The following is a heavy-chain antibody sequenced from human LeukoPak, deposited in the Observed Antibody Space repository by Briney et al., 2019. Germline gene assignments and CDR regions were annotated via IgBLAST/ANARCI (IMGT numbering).Heavy chain of an antibody. Sequence: SGGSLRLSCAASGFAFNAYTIHWVRQAPGKGLEWVGFIRSKAYGETADYAASVKGRFTISRDDSKAIAYLQMNSLKTEDTAVYHCTRDRGAYNLYDYWGQGTLVTVSS. CDR1: GFAFNAYT. CDR3: TRDRGAYNLYDY. D-gene: IGHD1-1*01. V-gene: IGHV3-49*04. CDR2: IRSKAYGETA. J-gene: IGHJ4*02.